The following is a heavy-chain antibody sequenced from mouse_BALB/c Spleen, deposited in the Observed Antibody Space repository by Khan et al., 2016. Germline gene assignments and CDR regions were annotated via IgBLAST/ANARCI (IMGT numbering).Heavy chain of an antibody. CDR1: GDSITSGY. V-gene: IGHV3-8*02. Sequence: EVQLQESGPSLVKPSQTLSLTCSVTGDSITSGYWNWIRKFPGNKLEYMGYISYSGSTYYNPSLKSRISITRDPSKNQSYLQLNSLTPEDTATYYCVTYDGYLFDYWGQGTTLTVSS. J-gene: IGHJ2*01. D-gene: IGHD2-3*01. CDR3: VTYDGYLFDY. CDR2: ISYSGST.